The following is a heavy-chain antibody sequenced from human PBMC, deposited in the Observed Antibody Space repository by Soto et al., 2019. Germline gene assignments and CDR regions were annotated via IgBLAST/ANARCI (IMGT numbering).Heavy chain of an antibody. CDR1: GYKFTDHR. D-gene: IGHD3-22*01. CDR3: ATNLGFTWLTDFDL. V-gene: IGHV1-2*02. J-gene: IGHJ2*01. CDR2: IAPNNGHT. Sequence: VQLLQSGAEVRKPGASVKVSCQTSGYKFTDHRIHWVRQAPGQGLEWMGWIAPNNGHTHYVPKFKGRVTMTSDTSTSTAHMELAKLTSAETAVYYCATNLGFTWLTDFDLWGRGTLVTVSS.